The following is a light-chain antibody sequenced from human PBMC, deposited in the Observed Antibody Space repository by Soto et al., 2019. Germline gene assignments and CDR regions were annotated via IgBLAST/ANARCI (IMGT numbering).Light chain of an antibody. CDR3: QQSYSTPCT. Sequence: DIQMTQSPSSLSASVGDRVTITCRASRSISSYLNWYQQKPGKAPKLLIYAASSLQSGVPSRFSGSGSGTDFTLTISSLQPEDFATYYCQQSYSTPCTFGGGTKVDIK. CDR1: RSISSY. CDR2: AAS. J-gene: IGKJ4*01. V-gene: IGKV1-39*01.